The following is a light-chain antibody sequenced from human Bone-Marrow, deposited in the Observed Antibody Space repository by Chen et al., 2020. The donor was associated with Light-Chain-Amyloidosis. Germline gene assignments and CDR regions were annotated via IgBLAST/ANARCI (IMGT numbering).Light chain of an antibody. J-gene: IGLJ2*01. CDR3: AAWDDSLSAVI. V-gene: IGLV1-47*01. CDR2: RNN. CDR1: SSNIGSNY. Sequence: QSVLTQPPSASGTPGQRVTISCSGSSSNIGSNYVYWYQHLPGTAPKLLVYRNNQRPSGVPDRFSGSKSGTAASLAISGLRSDDEADYYCAAWDDSLSAVIFGGGTKLIV.